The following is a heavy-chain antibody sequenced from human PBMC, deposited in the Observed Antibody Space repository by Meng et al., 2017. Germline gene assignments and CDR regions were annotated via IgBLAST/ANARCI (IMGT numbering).Heavy chain of an antibody. Sequence: GSLRLSCAVYGGSFSGYYWSWIRQPPGKGLEWIGEINHSGSTSYNPSLKSRVTISVDTSKNQFSLKLSSVTAADTAVYYCARGFGSGWYRDWGQGTLVTVSS. J-gene: IGHJ4*02. CDR1: GGSFSGYY. CDR3: ARGFGSGWYRD. V-gene: IGHV4-34*01. D-gene: IGHD6-19*01. CDR2: INHSGST.